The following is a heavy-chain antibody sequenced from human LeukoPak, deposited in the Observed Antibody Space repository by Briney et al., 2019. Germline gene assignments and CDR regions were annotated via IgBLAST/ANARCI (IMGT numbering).Heavy chain of an antibody. D-gene: IGHD2-2*03. CDR2: IIPIFGTA. CDR3: ARGRGYCSSTSCFGGYYYYMDV. CDR1: GYTFTNYD. Sequence: GAAVKLSCKASGYTFTNYDISWVRQAPGQGLEWMGGIIPIFGTANYAQKFQGRVTITTDESTSTAYMELSSLRSEDTAVYYCARGRGYCSSTSCFGGYYYYMDVWGKGTTVTVSS. V-gene: IGHV1-69*05. J-gene: IGHJ6*03.